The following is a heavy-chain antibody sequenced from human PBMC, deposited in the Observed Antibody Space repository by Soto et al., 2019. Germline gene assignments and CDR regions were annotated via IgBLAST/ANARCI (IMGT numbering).Heavy chain of an antibody. V-gene: IGHV5-51*01. D-gene: IGHD7-27*01. CDR3: VRATGASTNYFDY. J-gene: IGHJ4*01. Sequence: GEPLKIACKSSGYNLYSYWIGWVRQMPGKGLEWMGIIYPGDSDTRYSPSFQGQVTISADKSISTAYLQWSSLKASDTAMYYCVRATGASTNYFDYWGQGALVTVSS. CDR2: IYPGDSDT. CDR1: GYNLYSYW.